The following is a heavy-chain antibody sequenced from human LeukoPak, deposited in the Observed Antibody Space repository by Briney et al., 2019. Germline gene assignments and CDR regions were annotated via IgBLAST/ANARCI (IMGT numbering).Heavy chain of an antibody. CDR1: GGSFSGYY. CDR2: INHSGST. D-gene: IGHD3-22*01. CDR3: ARWNYYDSSGYYY. V-gene: IGHV4-34*01. J-gene: IGHJ4*02. Sequence: SETLSLTCAVYGGSFSGYYWSWIRQPPGKGLEWIGEINHSGSTNYNPSLKSRVTISVDTSKNQFSLKLSSVTAADTAVYYCARWNYYDSSGYYYWGQGTLVTVSS.